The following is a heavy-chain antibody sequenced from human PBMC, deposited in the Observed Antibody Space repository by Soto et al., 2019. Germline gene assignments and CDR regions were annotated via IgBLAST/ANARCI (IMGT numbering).Heavy chain of an antibody. V-gene: IGHV3-74*01. J-gene: IGHJ4*02. CDR2: LNSDGSFT. D-gene: IGHD4-17*01. CDR1: GFTFNTYW. Sequence: EVQLVESGGGLVQSGGSLRLSCAASGFTFNTYWMQWVRQGPGKGPEWVSRLNSDGSFTSYADSVKGRFTVSRDNAKNTVYLQMNRLRVEDTAVYYCTRGIYDYGDYAGFDFWGQGTLVTVSS. CDR3: TRGIYDYGDYAGFDF.